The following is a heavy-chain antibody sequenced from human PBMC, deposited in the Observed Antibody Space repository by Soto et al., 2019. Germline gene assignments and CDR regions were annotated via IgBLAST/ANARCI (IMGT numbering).Heavy chain of an antibody. CDR2: ISGSGGST. CDR1: GFTFSSYA. CDR3: AKGFRYDFWSGYYFDY. J-gene: IGHJ4*02. V-gene: IGHV3-23*01. Sequence: GGSLRLSCAASGFTFSSYAMSWVRQAPGKGLEWVLAISGSGGSTYYADSVKGRFTISRDNSKNTLYLQMNSLRAEDTAVYYCAKGFRYDFWSGYYFDYWGQGTLVTVSS. D-gene: IGHD3-3*01.